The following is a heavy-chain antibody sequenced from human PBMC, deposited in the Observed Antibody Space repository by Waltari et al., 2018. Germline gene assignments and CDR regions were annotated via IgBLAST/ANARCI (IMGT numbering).Heavy chain of an antibody. D-gene: IGHD3-3*01. Sequence: QVQLQQWGAGLLKPSETLSLTCAVYGGSFSGYYWSWIRQPPGKGLEWIGGINHSGSTDDIPALKSRVTRAVDTSKNQFSLKLGSVTAADTAVYYWARGFGVVYYYMDVWGKGTTVTVSS. J-gene: IGHJ6*03. CDR3: ARGFGVVYYYMDV. CDR2: INHSGST. V-gene: IGHV4-34*01. CDR1: GGSFSGYY.